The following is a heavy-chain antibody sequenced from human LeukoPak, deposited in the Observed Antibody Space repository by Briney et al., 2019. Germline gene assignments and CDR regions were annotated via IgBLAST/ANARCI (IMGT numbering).Heavy chain of an antibody. CDR2: IGVSGDT. D-gene: IGHD3-16*02. CDR3: AKDQGYLGGNWYGFWDH. CDR1: ELSLSLYA. V-gene: IGHV3-23*01. Sequence: GGSLRLSCVASELSLSLYAMAWVRQAPGKGLEWVSSIGVSGDTYYADSVRGRFTISRDNSQHTVDLQMNSLRAEDTAIYYCAKDQGYLGGNWYGFWDHWGPGTLVTVSS. J-gene: IGHJ4*02.